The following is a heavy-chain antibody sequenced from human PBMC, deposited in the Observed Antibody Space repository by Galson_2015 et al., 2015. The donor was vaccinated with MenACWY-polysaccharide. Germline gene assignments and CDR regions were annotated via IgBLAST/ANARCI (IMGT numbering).Heavy chain of an antibody. CDR3: AKGSYRANAVLSYYYYYMDA. Sequence: SLRLSCAASAFDFNKYVMNWVRQPPGKGLQWVSSITPTGGTPYYADSVRGRFTITRDNSKNTLYLQMNSLGAEDTAVYYCAKGSYRANAVLSYYYYYMDAWGKWTTVTVSS. CDR2: ITPTGGTP. CDR1: AFDFNKYV. V-gene: IGHV3-23*01. J-gene: IGHJ6*03. D-gene: IGHD4/OR15-4a*01.